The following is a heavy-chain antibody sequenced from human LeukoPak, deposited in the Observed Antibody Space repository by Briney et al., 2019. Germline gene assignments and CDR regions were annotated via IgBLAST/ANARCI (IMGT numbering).Heavy chain of an antibody. CDR2: IYYSGNT. J-gene: IGHJ4*02. CDR1: GGSISTSAYY. V-gene: IGHV4-39*01. CDR3: ARGDYDTSGYFSFDY. Sequence: SETLSLTCIVSGGSISTSAYYWGWIRQPPGEGLQWIRSIYYSGNTYYNSSLKSRVTISVDTSTSQFSLRLSSVTAADTAVYYCARGDYDTSGYFSFDYWGQGTLVTVSS. D-gene: IGHD3-22*01.